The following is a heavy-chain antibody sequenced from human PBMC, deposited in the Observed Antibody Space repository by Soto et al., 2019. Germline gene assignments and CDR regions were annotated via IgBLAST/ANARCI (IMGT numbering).Heavy chain of an antibody. CDR1: GFTFGNFA. CDR2: VSYEGNIN. Sequence: QVSLVESGGGVVQPGGSLRLSRAASGFTFGNFAMHWIRQAPGKGPEWVSVVSYEGNINYNLDSGKGRFTVSRDNSRNTLYLQMTRLRPEDTAVYYCAKGKMWDYGSNSKTYFQHWGPGTLVTISS. CDR3: AKGKMWDYGSNSKTYFQH. J-gene: IGHJ1*01. D-gene: IGHD4-17*01. V-gene: IGHV3-30*18.